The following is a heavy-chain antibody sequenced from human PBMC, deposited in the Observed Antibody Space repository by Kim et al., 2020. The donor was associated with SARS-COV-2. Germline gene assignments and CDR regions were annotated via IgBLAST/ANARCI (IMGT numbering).Heavy chain of an antibody. CDR1: GFTFSSYA. D-gene: IGHD3-22*01. V-gene: IGHV3-23*01. Sequence: GGSLRLSCAASGFTFSSYAMSWVRQAPGKGMEWVSAISGSGDKTYYADSVKGRFTISRDNSNNTLYLQMNGLRAEDTAVYYCAKDRTMIVVVSLLYWGQGTLVTVFS. CDR2: ISGSGDKT. J-gene: IGHJ4*02. CDR3: AKDRTMIVVVSLLY.